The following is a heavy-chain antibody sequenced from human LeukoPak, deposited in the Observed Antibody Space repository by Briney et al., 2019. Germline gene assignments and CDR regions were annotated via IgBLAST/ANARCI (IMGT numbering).Heavy chain of an antibody. D-gene: IGHD6-19*01. J-gene: IGHJ4*02. CDR2: INPNSGGT. V-gene: IGHV1-2*02. CDR3: ATSTIIAVALDY. CDR1: GYTFTGYY. Sequence: GASVKVSCKASGYTFTGYYMHWVRQAPGQGLEWMGWINPNSGGTNYAQKFQGRVTMTRDTSISTAYMELSRLRSEDTAVYYCATSTIIAVALDYWGQGTLVTVSS.